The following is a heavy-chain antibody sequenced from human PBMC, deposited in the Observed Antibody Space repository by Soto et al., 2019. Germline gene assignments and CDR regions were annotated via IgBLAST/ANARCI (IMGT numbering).Heavy chain of an antibody. CDR3: ARECYYDSRGCPWGMEV. Sequence: SETLSLTCTFSVVSISSGGYYWSWIRQHPGKGLEWIGYIYYSGSTYYNPSLKSRVTISVDTSKNRFSLKLSSVTAADTAVYYCARECYYDSRGCPWGMEVWGQGTTVIVSS. CDR1: VVSISSGGYY. V-gene: IGHV4-31*03. D-gene: IGHD3-22*01. J-gene: IGHJ6*01. CDR2: IYYSGST.